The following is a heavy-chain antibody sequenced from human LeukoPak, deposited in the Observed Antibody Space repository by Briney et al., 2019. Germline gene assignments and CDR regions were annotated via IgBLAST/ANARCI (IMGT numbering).Heavy chain of an antibody. CDR2: INHSGST. V-gene: IGHV4-34*01. D-gene: IGHD3-10*01. CDR1: GGSFSGYY. Sequence: PSETLSLTCAVYGGSFSGYYWSWIRQPPGKGLEWIGEINHSGSTNYNPSLKSRVTISVDTSKNQFSLKLSSVTAADTAVYYCAREGGRRGIDYWGQGTLVTVSS. CDR3: AREGGRRGIDY. J-gene: IGHJ4*02.